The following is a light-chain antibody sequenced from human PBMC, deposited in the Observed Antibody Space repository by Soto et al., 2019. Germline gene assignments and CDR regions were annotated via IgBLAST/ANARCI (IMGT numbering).Light chain of an antibody. V-gene: IGKV1-9*01. J-gene: IGKJ4*01. CDR2: GAS. CDR1: QGISRY. CDR3: QQLNKYPST. Sequence: DIQIPQYPSTLSASVGDRVAITCRASQGISRYLGWYQQKPGKAPKLLSYGASTLQSGVPSRFSGRGSGTDFTLTISSLQPEDFATYYCQQLNKYPSTFGGGTKVDI.